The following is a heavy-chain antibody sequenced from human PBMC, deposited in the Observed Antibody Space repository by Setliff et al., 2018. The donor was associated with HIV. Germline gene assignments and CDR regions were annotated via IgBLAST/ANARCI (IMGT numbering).Heavy chain of an antibody. CDR3: ARPGVGTVSFDH. V-gene: IGHV4-39*07. D-gene: IGHD1-7*01. J-gene: IGHJ4*02. CDR2: AGSADYGGNA. CDR1: GGSISNSNYF. Sequence: SETLSLTCTVSGGSISNSNYFWDWIRQPPGKGLEWIGSAGSADYGGNAYYNPSLKSRVTISVDTSKNQFSLNLSSVPAADTAVYYCARPGVGTVSFDHWGQGTLFTVSS.